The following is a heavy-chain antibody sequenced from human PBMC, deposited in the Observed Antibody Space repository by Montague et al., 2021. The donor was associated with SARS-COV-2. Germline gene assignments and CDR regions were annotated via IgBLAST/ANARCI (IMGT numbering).Heavy chain of an antibody. D-gene: IGHD2-15*01. CDR3: VRGGACSGGKCNGGARD. CDR1: GFTFSRFW. CDR2: ISSSSSSI. Sequence: SLRLSCAASGFTFSRFWMSWVRQAPGMGLEWVSFISSSSSSIYYADSLKGRFTISRDSAKNSLYLQMNSLRVEDTAVYYCVRGGACSGGKCNGGARDWGQGTLVTVSS. J-gene: IGHJ4*02. V-gene: IGHV3-21*01.